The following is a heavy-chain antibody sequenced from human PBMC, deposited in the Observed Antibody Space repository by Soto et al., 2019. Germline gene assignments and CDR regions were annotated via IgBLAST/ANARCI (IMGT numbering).Heavy chain of an antibody. CDR1: GGSFSGYY. CDR2: INHSGST. Sequence: SSETLSLTCAVYGGSFSGYYWSWIRQPPGKGPEWIGEINHSGSTNYNPSLKSRVTISVDTSKNQFSLKLSSVTAADTAVYYCARGGYGDYTNLDKTREFDYWGQGTLVTVSS. D-gene: IGHD4-17*01. V-gene: IGHV4-34*01. CDR3: ARGGYGDYTNLDKTREFDY. J-gene: IGHJ4*02.